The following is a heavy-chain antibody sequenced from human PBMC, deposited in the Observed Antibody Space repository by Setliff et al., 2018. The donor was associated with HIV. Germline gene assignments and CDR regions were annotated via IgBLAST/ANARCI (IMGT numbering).Heavy chain of an antibody. V-gene: IGHV3-23*01. J-gene: IGHJ4*02. CDR3: AKELAASGLGYFDS. CDR1: GFTFNKAW. Sequence: PGGSLRLSCAASGFTFNKAWMSWVRQAPGEGLEWVSAILSTGERTFYADSVKGRFTISRDNSKNTVYLQMNSLRAEDTAEYYCAKELAASGLGYFDSWGRGILVTVSS. CDR2: ILSTGERT. D-gene: IGHD3-22*01.